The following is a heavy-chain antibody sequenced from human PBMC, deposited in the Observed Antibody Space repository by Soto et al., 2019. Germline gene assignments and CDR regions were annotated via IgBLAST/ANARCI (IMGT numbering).Heavy chain of an antibody. CDR1: GYSCTRYW. CDR2: IYPGDSDT. V-gene: IGHV5-51*01. D-gene: IGHD5-18*01. CDR3: ATVDTAMVYNY. Sequence: RESLKIYCKGSGYSCTRYWIGWVRQMPGKGLEWMGIIYPGDSDTRYSPSFQGQVTISADKSISTAYLQWSSLKASDTAMYYCATVDTAMVYNYWGQGTLVTVSS. J-gene: IGHJ4*02.